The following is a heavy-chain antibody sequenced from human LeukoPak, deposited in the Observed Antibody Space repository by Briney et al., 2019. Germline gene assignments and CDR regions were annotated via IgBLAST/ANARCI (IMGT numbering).Heavy chain of an antibody. Sequence: PSETLSLTCTVSGGSISSSSYYWGWIRQPPGKGLEWIGSIYYSGSTYYNPSLKSRVTISVDTSKNQFSLKLSSVTAADTAVYYCARVNYDSKTYYYYMDVWGKGTTVTVSS. J-gene: IGHJ6*03. V-gene: IGHV4-39*01. CDR3: ARVNYDSKTYYYYMDV. D-gene: IGHD3-22*01. CDR2: IYYSGST. CDR1: GGSISSSSYY.